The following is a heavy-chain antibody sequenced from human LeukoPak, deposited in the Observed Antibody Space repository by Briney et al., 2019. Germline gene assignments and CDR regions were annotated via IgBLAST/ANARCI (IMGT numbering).Heavy chain of an antibody. CDR3: AKVSGGYFDY. CDR2: ISGSGGST. D-gene: IGHD3-16*01. V-gene: IGHV3-23*01. J-gene: IGHJ4*02. Sequence: GGSLRLPCAASGFTFSSYAMSWVRQAPGKGLEWVSVISGSGGSTYYADSVKGRFTISRDNSKNTLYLQMNSLRAEDTAVYYCAKVSGGYFDYWGQGTLVTVSS. CDR1: GFTFSSYA.